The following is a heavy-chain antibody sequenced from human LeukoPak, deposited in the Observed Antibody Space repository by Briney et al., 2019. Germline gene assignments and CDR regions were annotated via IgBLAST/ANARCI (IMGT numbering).Heavy chain of an antibody. CDR1: GFTFSSYD. V-gene: IGHV3-13*01. CDR2: IGTAGDT. D-gene: IGHD2-2*01. J-gene: IGHJ4*02. Sequence: PGGSLRFSCAASGFTFSSYDMHWVRQATGKGLEWVSAIGTAGDTYYPGSVKGRFTISRENAKNSLYLQMNSLRAGDTAVYYCARGPYCSSTSCYFDYWGQGTLVTVSS. CDR3: ARGPYCSSTSCYFDY.